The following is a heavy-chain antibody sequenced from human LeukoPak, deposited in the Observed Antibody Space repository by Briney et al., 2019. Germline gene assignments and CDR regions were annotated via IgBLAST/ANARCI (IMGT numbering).Heavy chain of an antibody. CDR3: ASVYYYDSSGYN. Sequence: SETLSLTCAVYGGSFSGYYWSWIRQPPGKGLEWIGEINHSGSTNYNPSLKSRVTISVDTSKNQFSLKLSSVTAADTAVYYCASVYYYDSSGYNWGQGTLVTVSS. V-gene: IGHV4-34*01. CDR1: GGSFSGYY. CDR2: INHSGST. D-gene: IGHD3-22*01. J-gene: IGHJ4*02.